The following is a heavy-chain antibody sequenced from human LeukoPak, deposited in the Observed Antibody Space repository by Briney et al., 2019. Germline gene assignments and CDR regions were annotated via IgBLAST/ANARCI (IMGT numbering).Heavy chain of an antibody. D-gene: IGHD6-13*01. V-gene: IGHV1-69*05. CDR2: IIPIFGTA. J-gene: IGHJ4*02. CDR3: ARRVHSSSWSSYFDY. CDR1: GGTFSSYA. Sequence: GSSVKVSCKASGGTFSSYAISWVRQAPGQGLEWMGGIIPIFGTANYAQKFQGRVTITTDESTSTAYMELSSLRSEGTAVYYCARRVHSSSWSSYFDYWGQETLVTVSS.